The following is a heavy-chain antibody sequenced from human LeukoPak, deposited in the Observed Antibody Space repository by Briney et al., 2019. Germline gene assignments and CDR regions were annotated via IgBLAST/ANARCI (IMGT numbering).Heavy chain of an antibody. Sequence: SSETLSLTCTVSGGSISSYYWSWIRQPPGKGLEWIGYIYYSGSTNYNPSLKSRVTISVDTSKNQFSLSLSSVTAADTAVYFCARGNLVRGVHTAPDSWGQGTLVTVSS. V-gene: IGHV4-59*08. CDR2: IYYSGST. CDR1: GGSISSYY. J-gene: IGHJ4*02. D-gene: IGHD3-10*01. CDR3: ARGNLVRGVHTAPDS.